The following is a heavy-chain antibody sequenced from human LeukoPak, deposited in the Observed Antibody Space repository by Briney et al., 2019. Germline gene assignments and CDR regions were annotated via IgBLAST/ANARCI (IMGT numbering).Heavy chain of an antibody. CDR2: LYPGGSDI. J-gene: IGHJ6*02. CDR3: AKLMGVYALVG. V-gene: IGHV5-51*01. CDR1: GYSFTSSW. Sequence: GESLKISCTGPGYSFTSSWIGWVRQMPGQGLEWMGILYPGGSDIRYSTSFQGRVTISVDKTITTAYLQWRSLKASDSATYCCAKLMGVYALVGWGRGTMVIVSS. D-gene: IGHD2-8*01.